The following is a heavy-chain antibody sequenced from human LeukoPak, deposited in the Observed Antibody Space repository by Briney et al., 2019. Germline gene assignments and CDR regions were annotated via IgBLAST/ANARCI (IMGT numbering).Heavy chain of an antibody. CDR1: GFTVSSNY. Sequence: GGSLRLSCAASGFTVSSNYMSWVRHAPGKGLEWVSVIYSGGSTYYADSVKGRFTISSDNSKNTLCLQMNSLKAEDTAVYYCAIEPAIAAPGKDYWGQGTLVTVSS. CDR3: AIEPAIAAPGKDY. CDR2: IYSGGST. D-gene: IGHD6-13*01. V-gene: IGHV3-66*02. J-gene: IGHJ4*02.